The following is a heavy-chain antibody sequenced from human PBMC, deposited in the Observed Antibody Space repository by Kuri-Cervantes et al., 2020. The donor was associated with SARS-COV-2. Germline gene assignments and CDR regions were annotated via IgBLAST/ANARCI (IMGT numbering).Heavy chain of an antibody. D-gene: IGHD6-13*01. V-gene: IGHV3-21*01. CDR2: SSSSSSYI. J-gene: IGHJ5*02. CDR1: GFTFSSYR. CDR3: ARDRAYSSSWRRTNWFDP. Sequence: GGSLRLSCAASGFTFSSYRMNWVRKAPGKGLEWVSFSSSSSSYISYADSLKGRLTIPRDNAKNSLYLQMNSLRAEDTAVYYCARDRAYSSSWRRTNWFDPWGQGTLVTVSS.